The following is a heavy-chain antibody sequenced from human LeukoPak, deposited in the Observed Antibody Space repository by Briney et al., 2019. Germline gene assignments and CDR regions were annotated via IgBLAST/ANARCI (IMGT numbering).Heavy chain of an antibody. CDR2: IYTGGGT. D-gene: IGHD2-21*02. CDR1: GFTVSSNY. Sequence: PGGSLRLSCAASGFTVSSNYMSWVRQAPGKGLEWVSVIYTGGGTNYADSVKGRFTISRDNSKNTLYLQMNSLRAEDTAVYYCARGSYCGGDCRQTFDYWGQGTLVTVSS. V-gene: IGHV3-66*01. J-gene: IGHJ4*02. CDR3: ARGSYCGGDCRQTFDY.